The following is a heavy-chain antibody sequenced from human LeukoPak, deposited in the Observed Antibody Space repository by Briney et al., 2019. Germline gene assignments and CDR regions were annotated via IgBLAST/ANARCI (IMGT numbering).Heavy chain of an antibody. V-gene: IGHV4-34*01. CDR1: GGSFSGYY. CDR3: ASEPLREKGYYYYMDV. CDR2: INHSGST. J-gene: IGHJ6*03. Sequence: PSETLSLTCAVYGGSFSGYYWSWIRQPPGKGLEWIGEINHSGSTNYNPSLKSRVTISVDTSKSQFSLKLSSVTAADTAVYYCASEPLREKGYYYYMDVWGKGTTVTVSS.